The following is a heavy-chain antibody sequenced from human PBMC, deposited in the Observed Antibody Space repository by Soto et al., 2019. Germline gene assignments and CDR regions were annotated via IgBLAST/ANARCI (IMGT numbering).Heavy chain of an antibody. D-gene: IGHD2-15*01. J-gene: IGHJ4*02. CDR3: ASRPLGYCSGGSCYFFDY. Sequence: LSLTCAVYGGSFSGYYWSWIRQPPGKGLEWIGEINHSGSTNYNPSLKSRVTISVDTSKNQFSLKLSSVTAADTAVYYCASRPLGYCSGGSCYFFDYWGQGTLVTVSS. CDR2: INHSGST. V-gene: IGHV4-34*01. CDR1: GGSFSGYY.